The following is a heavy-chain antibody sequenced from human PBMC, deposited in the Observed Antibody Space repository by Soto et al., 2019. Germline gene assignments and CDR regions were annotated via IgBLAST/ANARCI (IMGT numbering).Heavy chain of an antibody. D-gene: IGHD1-1*01. J-gene: IGHJ3*02. CDR1: GFICSSYD. Sequence: GGSLRLSXAVSGFICSSYDMSWVRQAPGKGLEWVSTILVGGSTHYEDSVKGRFTISRDTSKNTVYLQMNSLTAGDTAFYYCAKATATSGGAFEIYGQGTMVTVSS. V-gene: IGHV3-23*01. CDR2: ILVGGST. CDR3: AKATATSGGAFEI.